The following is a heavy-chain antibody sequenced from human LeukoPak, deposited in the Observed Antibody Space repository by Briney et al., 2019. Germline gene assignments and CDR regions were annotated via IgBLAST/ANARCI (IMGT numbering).Heavy chain of an antibody. V-gene: IGHV4-34*01. CDR1: GGSFSGYY. CDR2: INHSGST. D-gene: IGHD5-12*01. CDR3: ARGRDGWLRAYYFDY. Sequence: SETPSLTCPVYGGSFSGYYWSWIRQPPGKGLEWIGEINHSGSTNYNPPLKSRVTISVDTSKNQFSLKLSSVTAADTAVYYCARGRDGWLRAYYFDYWGQGTLVTVSS. J-gene: IGHJ4*02.